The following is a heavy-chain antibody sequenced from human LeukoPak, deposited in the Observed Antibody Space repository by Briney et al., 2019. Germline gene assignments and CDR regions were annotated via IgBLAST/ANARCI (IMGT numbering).Heavy chain of an antibody. CDR2: ISGDGGST. V-gene: IGHV3-43*02. D-gene: IGHD3-10*01. CDR3: AKGLDGSGSYYNPVDY. J-gene: IGHJ4*02. CDR1: GSTFDDYA. Sequence: GGSLRLSCAASGSTFDDYAMHWVRQAPGKGLEWVSLISGDGGSTYYADSVKGRFTISRDNSKNSLYLQMNSLRTEDTALYYCAKGLDGSGSYYNPVDYWGQGTLVTVSS.